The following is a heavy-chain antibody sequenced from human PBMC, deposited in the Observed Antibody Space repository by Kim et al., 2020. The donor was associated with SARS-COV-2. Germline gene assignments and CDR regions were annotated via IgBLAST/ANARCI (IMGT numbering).Heavy chain of an antibody. CDR3: ARDQGIYYGSGSYLGE. CDR2: IIPILGIA. Sequence: SVKVSCKASGGTFSSYTISWVRQAPGQGLEWMGRIIPILGIANYAQKFQGRVTITADKSTSTAYMELSSLRSEDTAVYYCARDQGIYYGSGSYLGEWGQGTLVTVSS. J-gene: IGHJ4*02. CDR1: GGTFSSYT. D-gene: IGHD3-10*01. V-gene: IGHV1-69*04.